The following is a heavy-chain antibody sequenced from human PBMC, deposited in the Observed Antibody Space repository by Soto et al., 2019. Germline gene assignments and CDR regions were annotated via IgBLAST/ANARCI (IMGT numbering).Heavy chain of an antibody. V-gene: IGHV3-15*01. Sequence: GGSLRLSCAASGFTFSNAWMSWVRQAPGKGLEWVGRIKSKTDGGTTDYAAPVKGRFTISRDDSKNTLYLQMNSLKTEDTAVYYCTTEIVVVPAAINYFDYWGQGTLVTVSS. CDR3: TTEIVVVPAAINYFDY. D-gene: IGHD2-2*01. CDR2: IKSKTDGGTT. J-gene: IGHJ4*02. CDR1: GFTFSNAW.